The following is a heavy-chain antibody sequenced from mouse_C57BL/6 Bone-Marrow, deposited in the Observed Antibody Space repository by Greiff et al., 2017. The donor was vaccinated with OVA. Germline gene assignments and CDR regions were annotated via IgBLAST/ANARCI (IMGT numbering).Heavy chain of an antibody. D-gene: IGHD1-1*01. J-gene: IGHJ2*01. CDR3: AREDYGSQYYFDY. V-gene: IGHV1S26*01. CDR1: GYTFTSYT. Sequence: QVQLQQPGAELVKPGASVKLSCKASGYTFTSYTMHWVKQRPGQGLEWIGYINPSSGYTKYNQKFKDKATLTADKSSSTAYMQLSSLTSEDSAVYYCAREDYGSQYYFDYWGQGTTLTVSS. CDR2: INPSSGYT.